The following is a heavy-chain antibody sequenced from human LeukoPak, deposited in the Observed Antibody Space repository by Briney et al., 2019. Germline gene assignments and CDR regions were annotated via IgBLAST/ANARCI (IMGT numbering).Heavy chain of an antibody. CDR3: ASDVAIRWYYY. V-gene: IGHV4-39*01. CDR2: IYYSGST. CDR1: GGSISSFPYY. D-gene: IGHD6-13*01. J-gene: IGHJ4*02. Sequence: SETLSLTCTVSGGSISSFPYYWGWIRQSPGKGLEWIGSIYYSGSTYYNPSLKSRVTISVDTSKNQFSLKLSSVTAADTAVYYCASDVAIRWYYYWGQGTLVTVSS.